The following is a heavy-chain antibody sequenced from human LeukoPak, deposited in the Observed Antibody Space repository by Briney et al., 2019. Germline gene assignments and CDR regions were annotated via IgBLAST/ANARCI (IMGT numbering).Heavy chain of an antibody. CDR1: GFTFIISA. CDR3: AADRAPRSIYSYDVEYAFDI. Sequence: SVKVSCKASGFTFIISAVQWVRQARGQRLEWIGWIVVGSGNTNYAQKFQERVTITRDMSTSTAYMELSSLRSEDTAVYYCAADRAPRSIYSYDVEYAFDIWGQGTMVTVSS. CDR2: IVVGSGNT. V-gene: IGHV1-58*01. D-gene: IGHD5-18*01. J-gene: IGHJ3*02.